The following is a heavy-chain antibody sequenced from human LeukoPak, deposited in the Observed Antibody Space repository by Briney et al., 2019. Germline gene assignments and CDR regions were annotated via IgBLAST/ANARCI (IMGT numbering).Heavy chain of an antibody. CDR2: ISWNGGSI. J-gene: IGHJ4*02. V-gene: IGHV3-9*01. CDR3: AKGYDYSNYGRSDY. Sequence: PGGSLRLFCAASGFTFDDYAMHWVRQAPGKGLEWVSGISWNGGSIGYADSVKGRFTISRDNAKNSLYLQMNSLRADDTALYYCAKGYDYSNYGRSDYWGQGTLVTVSS. D-gene: IGHD4-11*01. CDR1: GFTFDDYA.